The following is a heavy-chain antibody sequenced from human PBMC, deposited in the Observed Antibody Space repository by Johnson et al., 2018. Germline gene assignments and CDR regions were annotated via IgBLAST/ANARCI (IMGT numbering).Heavy chain of an antibody. CDR2: IYSGGST. J-gene: IGHJ6*03. V-gene: IGHV3-66*02. Sequence: VQLVESGGGLVQPGGSLRLSCAASGFTVSSNFMSWVRQAPGKGLEWGSSIYSGGSTHYTDSVKGRFTISRDNSKNTLYLQVRSLRAEDTAVYYCARLSSYAYYYYMDVWGKGTTVTVSS. CDR3: ARLSSYAYYYYMDV. D-gene: IGHD2-2*01. CDR1: GFTVSSNF.